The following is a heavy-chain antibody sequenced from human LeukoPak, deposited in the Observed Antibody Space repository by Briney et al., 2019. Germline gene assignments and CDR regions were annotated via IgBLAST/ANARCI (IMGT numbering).Heavy chain of an antibody. CDR2: IYTSGSA. D-gene: IGHD2-15*01. Sequence: SETLSLTCTVSGGSINNYYWSWIRQPPGKGLESIGHIYTSGSASYNPSLRTRVTISGDTSKSQFSLRLSSVTAADTAVYYCARRGSGGYFDYWGQGTLVTISS. J-gene: IGHJ4*02. CDR3: ARRGSGGYFDY. V-gene: IGHV4-4*09. CDR1: GGSINNYY.